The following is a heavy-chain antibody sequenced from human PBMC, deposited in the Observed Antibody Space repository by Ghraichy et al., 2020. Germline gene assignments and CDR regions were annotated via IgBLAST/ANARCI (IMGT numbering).Heavy chain of an antibody. CDR3: ARIRGQRTGLYGYFES. V-gene: IGHV4-39*01. CDR2: IFHSGAT. D-gene: IGHD3-10*01. J-gene: IGHJ4*02. CDR1: GGSISSDTDD. Sequence: SETLSLTCTVSGGSISSDTDDWGWIRQSPGKGLEWIGSIFHSGATYYNPSLKSRVTVSVDKSNNQFFLMLTSVTAADTAVYCCARIRGQRTGLYGYFESWGQGTLVTVSS.